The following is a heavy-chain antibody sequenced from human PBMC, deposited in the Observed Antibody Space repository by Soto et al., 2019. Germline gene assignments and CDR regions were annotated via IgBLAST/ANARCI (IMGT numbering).Heavy chain of an antibody. Sequence: PGGSLRLSCTASGFDVSNNYMSWVRQAPGKGLEWVAYIYRSGDTYYADSVKGRFTIFRDNSKNTLFLQMSNLRAEDTAVYYCARDPEASYDYWGQGTLVTVSS. CDR1: GFDVSNNY. CDR2: IYRSGDT. V-gene: IGHV3-53*01. J-gene: IGHJ4*02. CDR3: ARDPEASYDY.